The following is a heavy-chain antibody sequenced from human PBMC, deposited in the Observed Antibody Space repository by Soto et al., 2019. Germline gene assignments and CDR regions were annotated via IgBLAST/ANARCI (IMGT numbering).Heavy chain of an antibody. D-gene: IGHD3-10*01. Sequence: GASVKVSCKASGYTFTSYDINWVRQATGQGLEWMGWMNPNSGNTGYAQKFQGRVTMTRNTSISTAYMELSSLRSEDTAVYYCARGSRGITMVRGVINLEYYYFDYWGQGTLVTVSS. CDR3: ARGSRGITMVRGVINLEYYYFDY. CDR2: MNPNSGNT. CDR1: GYTFTSYD. J-gene: IGHJ4*02. V-gene: IGHV1-8*01.